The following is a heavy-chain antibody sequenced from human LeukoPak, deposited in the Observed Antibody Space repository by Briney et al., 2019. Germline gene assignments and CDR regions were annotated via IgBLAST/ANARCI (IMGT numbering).Heavy chain of an antibody. V-gene: IGHV1-2*02. CDR3: ARENDYGDPFDY. J-gene: IGHJ4*02. CDR1: GYTFTGYY. CDR2: INPNSGGT. Sequence: ASVKVSCKASGYTFTGYYMHWVRQAPGQGLEWMGWINPNSGGTNYAQKFQGRVTMTRDTSISTAYMEPSRLRSDDTAVYYCARENDYGDPFDYWGQGTLVTVSS. D-gene: IGHD4-17*01.